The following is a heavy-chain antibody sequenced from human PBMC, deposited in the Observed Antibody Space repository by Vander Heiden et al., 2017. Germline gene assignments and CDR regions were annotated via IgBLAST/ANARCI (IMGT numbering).Heavy chain of an antibody. CDR1: GYSFTSYG. CDR3: ARDCSGGSCYGLGFDH. D-gene: IGHD2-15*01. Sequence: QVQLVQSGAEVKKPGASVKVSCKASGYSFTSYGSSWVRQAPGQGLEWMGWISVYKGNTRSAQKIQGRVTMTTDISTSTAYMELRSLRSDDTAIYYCARDCSGGSCYGLGFDHWGQGTLVTVSS. J-gene: IGHJ4*02. CDR2: ISVYKGNT. V-gene: IGHV1-18*01.